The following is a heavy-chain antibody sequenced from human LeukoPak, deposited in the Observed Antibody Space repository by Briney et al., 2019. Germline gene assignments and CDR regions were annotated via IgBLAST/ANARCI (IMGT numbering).Heavy chain of an antibody. CDR1: GFTFSGSA. CDR3: TRQYSSSSVGYYYYYMDV. Sequence: PGGSLRLSCAASGFTFSGSAMHWVRQASGKGLEWVGRIRSKANSYATAYAASVKGRFTISRDDSKNTAYLQMNSLKTEDTAVYYCTRQYSSSSVGYYYYYMDVWGKGTTVTVSS. V-gene: IGHV3-73*01. CDR2: IRSKANSYAT. J-gene: IGHJ6*03. D-gene: IGHD6-6*01.